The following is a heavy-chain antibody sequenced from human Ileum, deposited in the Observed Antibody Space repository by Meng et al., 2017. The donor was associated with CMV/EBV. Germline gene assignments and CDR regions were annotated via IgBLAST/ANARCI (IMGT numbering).Heavy chain of an antibody. CDR3: ANRRGSGWYETYFDS. J-gene: IGHJ4*02. D-gene: IGHD6-19*01. CDR2: IYCNDTT. V-gene: IGHV2-5*01. CDR1: GVSLSTNDVS. Sequence: HMIWKVTVPALLKPPQTSTLTSSLSGVSLSTNDVSVGWIHQPPGKPLEWLALIYCNDTTRYRQSLQSRLTISKDTSKNQVVITMSNTDTVDTATYYCANRRGSGWYETYFDSWGQGTLVTVSS.